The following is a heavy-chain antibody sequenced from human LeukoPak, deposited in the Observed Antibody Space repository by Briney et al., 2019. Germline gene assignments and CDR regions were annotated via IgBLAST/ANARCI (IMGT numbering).Heavy chain of an antibody. V-gene: IGHV3-21*01. Sequence: GGSLRLSCAASGFGFSSYSMKWVRQATGKGLEWVSCISSSSSYIYYADSVKGRFTISRDNAKNSLYLQMNSLRAEDTAVYFCARDPIGGLYYYYMDVWGKGITVTVSS. CDR1: GFGFSSYS. CDR2: ISSSSSYI. CDR3: ARDPIGGLYYYYMDV. J-gene: IGHJ6*03. D-gene: IGHD4-23*01.